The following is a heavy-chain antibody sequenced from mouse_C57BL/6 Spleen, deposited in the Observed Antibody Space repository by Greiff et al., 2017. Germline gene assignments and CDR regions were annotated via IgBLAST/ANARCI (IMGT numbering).Heavy chain of an antibody. CDR2: IRSKSNNYAT. D-gene: IGHD3-2*02. V-gene: IGHV10-1*01. CDR1: GFSFNTYA. CDR3: VTAQAGWGFDY. Sequence: EVQLVESGGGLVQPKGSLKLSCAASGFSFNTYAMNWVRQAPGKGLEWVARIRSKSNNYATYYADSVKYRFTISRDDSESMLYLQMNNLKTEDTAMYYCVTAQAGWGFDYWGQGTTLTVSS. J-gene: IGHJ2*01.